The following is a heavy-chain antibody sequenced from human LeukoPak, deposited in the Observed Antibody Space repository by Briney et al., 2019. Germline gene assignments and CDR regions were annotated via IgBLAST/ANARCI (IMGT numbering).Heavy chain of an antibody. V-gene: IGHV1-2*02. D-gene: IGHD1-26*01. CDR2: IKPNSGGT. J-gene: IGHJ4*02. Sequence: ASVKVSCKASGYTFTGYYIHWVRQAPGQGLEWMGWIKPNSGGTNYAQKFQGRVTMTRDTSISTAYMELSRLKSDDTAVYYCARGSIVGATFDYFDYWGQGTLVTVSS. CDR1: GYTFTGYY. CDR3: ARGSIVGATFDYFDY.